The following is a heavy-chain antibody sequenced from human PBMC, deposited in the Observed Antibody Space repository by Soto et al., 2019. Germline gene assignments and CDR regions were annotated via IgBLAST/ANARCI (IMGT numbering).Heavy chain of an antibody. Sequence: ESLKISCKGSGYSFASYWIGWVRQRPGKGLEWMGIIHPGDSDTRYSPSFRGQLTISADKSISAAYLQWRSLEASDNAIYYCARLLAEYSASVGPWGQGTLVTVS. D-gene: IGHD6-6*01. CDR3: ARLLAEYSASVGP. CDR2: IHPGDSDT. V-gene: IGHV5-51*01. J-gene: IGHJ1*01. CDR1: GYSFASYW.